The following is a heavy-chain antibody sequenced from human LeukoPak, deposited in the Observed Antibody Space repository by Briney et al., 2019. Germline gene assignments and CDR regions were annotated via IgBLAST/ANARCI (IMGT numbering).Heavy chain of an antibody. CDR3: ARSSYYYGADAFDI. J-gene: IGHJ3*02. V-gene: IGHV4-59*01. CDR2: IYYSGST. Sequence: PSETLSLTCTVSGGSISSYYWSWIRQPPGKGLEWIGYIYYSGSTNYNPSLKSRVTISVDTSKIQFSLKLSSVTAADTAVYYCARSSYYYGADAFDIWGQGTMVTVSS. D-gene: IGHD3-10*01. CDR1: GGSISSYY.